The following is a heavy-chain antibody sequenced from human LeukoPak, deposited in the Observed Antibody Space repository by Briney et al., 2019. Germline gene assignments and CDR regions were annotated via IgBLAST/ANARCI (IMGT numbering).Heavy chain of an antibody. CDR2: IKQDGSEK. Sequence: GGSLRLSCAASGFTFISYWMSWVRQAPGKGLEWVANIKQDGSEKHYVDSVKGRFTISRDNAKNSLHLQMNSLRAEDTAVYYCARDRYFQYWGQGTLVIVSS. V-gene: IGHV3-7*01. D-gene: IGHD1-14*01. CDR1: GFTFISYW. J-gene: IGHJ1*01. CDR3: ARDRYFQY.